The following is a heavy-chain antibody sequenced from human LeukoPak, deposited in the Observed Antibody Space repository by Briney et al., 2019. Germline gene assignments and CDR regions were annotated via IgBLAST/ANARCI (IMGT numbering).Heavy chain of an antibody. CDR2: ISGSGGST. CDR3: AKVGEPYYYGSGSYWGRCYYYMDV. CDR1: GFTFSSYA. V-gene: IGHV3-23*01. D-gene: IGHD3-10*01. Sequence: GGSLRLSCAASGFTFSSYAMSWVRQAPGKGLEWVSAISGSGGSTYYADSVKGRFTISRDNSKNTLYLQMNSLRAEDTAVYYCAKVGEPYYYGSGSYWGRCYYYMDVWGKGTTVTISS. J-gene: IGHJ6*03.